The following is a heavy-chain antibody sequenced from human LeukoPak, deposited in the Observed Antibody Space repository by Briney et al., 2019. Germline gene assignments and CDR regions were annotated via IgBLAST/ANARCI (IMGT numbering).Heavy chain of an antibody. CDR1: GGSISSGGYS. D-gene: IGHD3-9*01. CDR3: ASGGYYDILTGYTQRFDP. V-gene: IGHV4-30-2*01. Sequence: SQTLSLTCAVSGGSISSGGYSWSWIRQPPGKGLEWIGYIYHSGSTYYNPSLKSRVTISVDRSKNQFSLKLSSVTAADTAVYYCASGGYYDILTGYTQRFDPWGQGTLVTVSS. J-gene: IGHJ5*02. CDR2: IYHSGST.